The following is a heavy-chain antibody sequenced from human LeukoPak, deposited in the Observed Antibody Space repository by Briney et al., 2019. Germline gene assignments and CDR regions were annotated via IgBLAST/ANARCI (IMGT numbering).Heavy chain of an antibody. CDR1: GLPFRSNG. CDR3: AKDLGSYDYVWWRYIDY. J-gene: IGHJ4*02. Sequence: PGGPLRLSCQASGLPFRSNGMHWVRQAQGKGLEWVAVICYDGSNKYYADSVKVRFTISRDNSNITLYLQMNSLRAEDTAVYYCAKDLGSYDYVWWRYIDYWGQGTLVTVSS. V-gene: IGHV3-30*18. CDR2: ICYDGSNK. D-gene: IGHD3-16*01.